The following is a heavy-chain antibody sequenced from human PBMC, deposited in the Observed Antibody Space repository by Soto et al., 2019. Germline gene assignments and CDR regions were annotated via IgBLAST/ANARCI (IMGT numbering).Heavy chain of an antibody. D-gene: IGHD6-6*01. V-gene: IGHV1-18*04. J-gene: IGHJ4*02. CDR3: ARDPAKYSSWPPYFDY. CDR1: GYTFTSYG. CDR2: ISAYNGNT. Sequence: GASVKVSCKASGYTFTSYGISWVRQAPVQGLEWMGWISAYNGNTNYAQKLQGRVTMTTDTSTSTAYMERRSLRSDDTAVYYCARDPAKYSSWPPYFDYWGQGTLVTVSS.